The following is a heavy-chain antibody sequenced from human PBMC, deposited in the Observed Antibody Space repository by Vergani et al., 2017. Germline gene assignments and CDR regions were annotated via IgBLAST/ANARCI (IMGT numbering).Heavy chain of an antibody. CDR1: GFTFDTYT. CDR2: ISSGCGDI. J-gene: IGHJ1*01. Sequence: EVQLLESGGGLVKPGASRRLSCAVAGFTFDTYTMAYVRQAPGKGLEWVATISSGCGDIFYADSVKGRLTISRYNSKNTLFLQINSLKDEDTAVYYCTTAWGLYYLHGEYIQYWGRGTLVSVSS. D-gene: IGHD3-10*01. V-gene: IGHV3-21*02. CDR3: TTAWGLYYLHGEYIQY.